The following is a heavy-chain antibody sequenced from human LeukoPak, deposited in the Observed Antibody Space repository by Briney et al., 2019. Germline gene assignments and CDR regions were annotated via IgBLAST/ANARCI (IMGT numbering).Heavy chain of an antibody. Sequence: PSKTLSLTCTVSGGSISSYYWNWIRQPPGKGLEWIGFIYYSGNTNYNPSLKSRVTISVDTSKNQFSLNLTSVTAADTAVYYCARFTPQGYGWGGYNRFDPWGQGTLVTVSS. D-gene: IGHD3-16*01. J-gene: IGHJ5*02. V-gene: IGHV4-59*01. CDR2: IYYSGNT. CDR3: ARFTPQGYGWGGYNRFDP. CDR1: GGSISSYY.